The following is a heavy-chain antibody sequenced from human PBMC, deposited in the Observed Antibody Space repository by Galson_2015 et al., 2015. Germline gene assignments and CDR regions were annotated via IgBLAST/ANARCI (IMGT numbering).Heavy chain of an antibody. CDR3: AKHRLSSSWYGY. V-gene: IGHV3-23*01. CDR1: GFTFSSYA. J-gene: IGHJ4*02. CDR2: ISGSGGST. Sequence: SLRLSCAASGFTFSSYAMSWVRQAPGKGLEWVSAISGSGGSTYYADSVKGRFTISRDNSKNTLYLQMNSLRAEDTAVYYCAKHRLSSSWYGYWGQGTLVTVSS. D-gene: IGHD6-13*01.